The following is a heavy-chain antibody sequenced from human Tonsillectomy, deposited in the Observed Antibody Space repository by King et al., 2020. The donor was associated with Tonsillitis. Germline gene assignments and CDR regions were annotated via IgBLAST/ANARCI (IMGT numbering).Heavy chain of an antibody. J-gene: IGHJ4*02. V-gene: IGHV4-59*01. D-gene: IGHD6-19*01. CDR2: IYYSGST. CDR1: GGSISSYY. CDR3: ARSAAVAGSAGAFDY. Sequence: QVQLQESGPGLVKPSETLSLTCTVSGGSISSYYWSWIRQPPGKGLEWIGYIYYSGSTNYNPSLKSRVTISVDTSKNQFSLKLSSVTAADTAVYYCARSAAVAGSAGAFDYWGQGTLVTVSS.